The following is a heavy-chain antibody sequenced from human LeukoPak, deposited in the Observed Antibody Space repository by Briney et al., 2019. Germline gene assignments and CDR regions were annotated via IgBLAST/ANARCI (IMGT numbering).Heavy chain of an antibody. D-gene: IGHD3-10*01. CDR3: ARDQYYYGSGSYGLDY. CDR1: GGSISSGSYY. J-gene: IGHJ4*02. V-gene: IGHV4-61*02. CDR2: IYTSGST. Sequence: SETLSLTCTVSGGSISSGSYYWNWIRQPAGKGLEWIGRIYTSGSTKYNPSLKSRVTMSVDTSKNQFSLKLSSVTAADTAVYYCARDQYYYGSGSYGLDYWGQGTPVTVSS.